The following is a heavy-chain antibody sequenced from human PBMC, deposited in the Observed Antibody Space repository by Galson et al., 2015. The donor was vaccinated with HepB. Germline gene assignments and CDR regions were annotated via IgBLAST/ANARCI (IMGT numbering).Heavy chain of an antibody. D-gene: IGHD6-13*01. J-gene: IGHJ6*02. Sequence: SLRLSCAASGFTFSSYGMHWVRQAPGKGLEWVAVIWYDGSNKYYADSVKGRFTISRDNSKNTLYLQMNSLRAEDTAVYYCARDLAELSWGYYYYGMDVWGQGTTVTVSS. CDR1: GFTFSSYG. CDR2: IWYDGSNK. CDR3: ARDLAELSWGYYYYGMDV. V-gene: IGHV3-33*01.